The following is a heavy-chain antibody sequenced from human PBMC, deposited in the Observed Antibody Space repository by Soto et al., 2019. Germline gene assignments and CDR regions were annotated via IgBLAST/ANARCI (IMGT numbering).Heavy chain of an antibody. CDR3: ARDDSSGWYYPLHYFDY. J-gene: IGHJ4*02. CDR2: IKQDGSEK. V-gene: IGHV3-7*03. Sequence: GGSLRLSCAASGFTFSSYWMSWVRQAPGKGLEWVANIKQDGSEKYYVDSVKGRFTISRDNAKNSLYLQMNSLRAEDTAVYYCARDDSSGWYYPLHYFDYWGQGTLVTVSS. D-gene: IGHD6-19*01. CDR1: GFTFSSYW.